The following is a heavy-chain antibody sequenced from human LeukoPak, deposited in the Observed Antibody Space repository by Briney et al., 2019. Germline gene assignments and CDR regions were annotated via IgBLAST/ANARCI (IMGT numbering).Heavy chain of an antibody. CDR3: ARETDSSTSNFDY. Sequence: SETLSLTCTVSGGSIRSYYWSWIRQPAGKGLEWIGRIYTSGSTNYNPSLKSRVTMSVDTSKNQFSLKLSSVTAADTAVYYCARETDSSTSNFDYWGQGTLVTVSS. V-gene: IGHV4-4*07. CDR1: GGSIRSYY. D-gene: IGHD2-2*01. J-gene: IGHJ4*02. CDR2: IYTSGST.